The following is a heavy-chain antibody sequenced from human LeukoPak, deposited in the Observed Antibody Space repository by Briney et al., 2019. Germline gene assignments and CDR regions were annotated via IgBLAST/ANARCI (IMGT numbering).Heavy chain of an antibody. CDR3: ACGYYYDSSGSY. J-gene: IGHJ4*02. D-gene: IGHD3-22*01. V-gene: IGHV3-66*02. CDR2: IYSGGST. Sequence: PGGFLRLSCAASGFTVSSNYMSWVRQAPGKGLEWVSVIYSGGSTYYADSVKGRFTISRDNSKNTLYLQMNSLRAEDTAVYYCACGYYYDSSGSYWGQGTLVTVSS. CDR1: GFTVSSNY.